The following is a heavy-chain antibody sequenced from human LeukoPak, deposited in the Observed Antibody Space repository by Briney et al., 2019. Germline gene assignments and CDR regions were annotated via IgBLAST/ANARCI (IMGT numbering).Heavy chain of an antibody. D-gene: IGHD3-22*01. J-gene: IGHJ4*02. CDR2: ISYDGSSK. V-gene: IGHV3-30*18. CDR1: GFTFSSYG. Sequence: GGSLRLSCAASGFTFSSYGMHWVRQAPGKGLEWVAVISYDGSSKYYAGSVKGRFTISRDNSKNTLFLQMNSLRAEDTAVYYCAKDHKYYFDSSTYYEYYFDYWGQGTLVTVSS. CDR3: AKDHKYYFDSSTYYEYYFDY.